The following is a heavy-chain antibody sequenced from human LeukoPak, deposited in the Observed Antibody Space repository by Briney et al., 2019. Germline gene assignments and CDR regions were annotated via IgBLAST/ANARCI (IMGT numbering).Heavy chain of an antibody. J-gene: IGHJ4*02. V-gene: IGHV3-21*01. CDR2: ISSSSSYI. CDR3: ARDVYSSSWYFDY. Sequence: GGSLRLSCAASGFTFCSYSMNWVRQAPGKGLEWVSSISSSSSYIYYADSVKGRFTISRDNAKNSLYLQMNSLRAEDTAVYYCARDVYSSSWYFDYWGQGTLVTVSS. D-gene: IGHD6-13*01. CDR1: GFTFCSYS.